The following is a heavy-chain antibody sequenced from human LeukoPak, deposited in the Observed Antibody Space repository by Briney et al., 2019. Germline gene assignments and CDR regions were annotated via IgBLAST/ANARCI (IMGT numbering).Heavy chain of an antibody. J-gene: IGHJ4*02. CDR1: GFTFSSFA. CDR2: ISASGANT. CDR3: VAGRLSRYFDE. D-gene: IGHD3-16*01. V-gene: IGHV3-23*01. Sequence: AGGSLRLSCAASGFTFSSFAMGWVRGGAGKGLQWVSTISASGANTYYADSVNGRFTISRDNSKNTLYLQMNSLRAEDTAVYYCVAGRLSRYFDEWGQGTLVTVSS.